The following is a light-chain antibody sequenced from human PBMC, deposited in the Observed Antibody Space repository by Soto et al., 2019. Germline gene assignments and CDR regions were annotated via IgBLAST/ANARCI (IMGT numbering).Light chain of an antibody. CDR3: SSYAGSSIPVA. V-gene: IGLV2-8*01. Sequence: QSVLTQPPSASGSPGQSVTISCTGASSDVGGYNFVSWYQQHPGKAPKLMIYDVTKRPSGVPDRFSGSKSGNTASLTVSGLQVDDEADYYCSSYAGSSIPVAFGGGPKLTVL. CDR1: SSDVGGYNF. CDR2: DVT. J-gene: IGLJ2*01.